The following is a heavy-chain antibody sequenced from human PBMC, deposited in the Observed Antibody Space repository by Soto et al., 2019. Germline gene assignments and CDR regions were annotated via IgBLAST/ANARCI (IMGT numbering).Heavy chain of an antibody. D-gene: IGHD2-2*02. CDR3: ARDLRYCSSTSCYTWVEYYYGMDV. J-gene: IGHJ6*02. CDR2: IYYSGST. V-gene: IGHV4-31*03. CDR1: GGSISSGGYY. Sequence: SETLSLTCTVSGGSISSGGYYWSWIRQHPGKGLEWIGYIYYSGSTNYNPSLKSRVTISVDTSKNQFSLKLSSVTAADTAVYYCARDLRYCSSTSCYTWVEYYYGMDVWGQGTTVTVSS.